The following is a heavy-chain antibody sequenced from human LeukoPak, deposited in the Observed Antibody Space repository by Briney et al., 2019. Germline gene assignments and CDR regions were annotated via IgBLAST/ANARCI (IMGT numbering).Heavy chain of an antibody. Sequence: PGGSLRLSCAASGFTFSSYAMSWVRQAPGKGLDWVSAITDSGGSTYYADSVRGRFTISRDNSRNTLYLQMNSLRAEDTAVYYCAKAMISGYDYDYWGQGTLVTVSS. J-gene: IGHJ4*02. CDR3: AKAMISGYDYDY. CDR2: ITDSGGST. V-gene: IGHV3-23*01. CDR1: GFTFSSYA. D-gene: IGHD5-12*01.